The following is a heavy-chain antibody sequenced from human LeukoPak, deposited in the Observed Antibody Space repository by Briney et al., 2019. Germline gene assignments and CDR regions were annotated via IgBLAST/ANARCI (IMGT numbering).Heavy chain of an antibody. CDR1: GFTFSSYG. V-gene: IGHV3-30*18. CDR3: AKDLSRIVAMDV. Sequence: GRSLRLSCAASGFTFSSYGVHWVRQAPGKGLEWVAAISYDGSDKYYADSVKGRFTISRDNSKNTLYLQMNSLRAEDTAVYYCAKDLSRIVAMDVWGQGTTVTVSS. CDR2: ISYDGSDK. J-gene: IGHJ6*02. D-gene: IGHD1-26*01.